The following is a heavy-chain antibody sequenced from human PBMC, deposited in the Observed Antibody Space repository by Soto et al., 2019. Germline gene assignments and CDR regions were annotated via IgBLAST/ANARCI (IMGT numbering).Heavy chain of an antibody. CDR1: GFTFSSFG. V-gene: IGHV3-23*01. J-gene: IGHJ4*02. CDR3: AKGEVRGIIPSYFDY. CDR2: ISASSGST. D-gene: IGHD3-10*01. Sequence: GGSLRLSCAASGFTFSSFGMSWVRQAPGKGLEWVSGISASSGSTYYADSVKGRFIISRHNSQNTLYLQMDSLRAEDTAVYYCAKGEVRGIIPSYFDYWGLGTLVTVSS.